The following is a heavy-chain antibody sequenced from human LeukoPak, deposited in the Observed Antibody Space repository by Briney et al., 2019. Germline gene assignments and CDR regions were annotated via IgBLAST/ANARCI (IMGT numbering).Heavy chain of an antibody. D-gene: IGHD3-10*01. CDR3: ARASSSQLLWFGELIDY. CDR1: GYTFTSYG. Sequence: ASVNVSCKASGYTFTSYGISWVRQAPGQGLEWMGWISAYNGNTNYAQKLQGRVTMTTDTSTSTAYMELRSLRSDDTAVYYCARASSSQLLWFGELIDYWGQGTLVTVSS. V-gene: IGHV1-18*01. CDR2: ISAYNGNT. J-gene: IGHJ4*02.